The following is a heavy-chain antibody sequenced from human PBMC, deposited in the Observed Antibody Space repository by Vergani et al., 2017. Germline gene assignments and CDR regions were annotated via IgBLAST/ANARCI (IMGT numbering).Heavy chain of an antibody. CDR1: GFTFKSYT. V-gene: IGHV3-21*01. CDR3: ALWGIVGATSPFDY. J-gene: IGHJ4*02. CDR2: ISSSSSYI. D-gene: IGHD1-26*01. Sequence: VQLVESGGGVVQPGRSLRLSCAASGFTFKSYTMNWVRQAPGKGLEWVSSISSSSSYIYYADSVKGRFTISRDNAKNSLYLQMNSLRAEDTAVYYCALWGIVGATSPFDYWGQGTLVTVSS.